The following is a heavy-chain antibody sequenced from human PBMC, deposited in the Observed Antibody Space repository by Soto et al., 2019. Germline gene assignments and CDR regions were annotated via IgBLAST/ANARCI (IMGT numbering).Heavy chain of an antibody. D-gene: IGHD2-15*01. Sequence: PGESLKISCKGSGYSFTSYWIGWVRQMPGKGLEWMGIIYPGDSDTRYSPSFQGQVTISADKSISTAYLQWSSLKASDTAMYYCARLEAARDIVGIGGGRLNWGQGTLVTVSS. CDR2: IYPGDSDT. V-gene: IGHV5-51*01. CDR3: ARLEAARDIVGIGGGRLN. J-gene: IGHJ4*02. CDR1: GYSFTSYW.